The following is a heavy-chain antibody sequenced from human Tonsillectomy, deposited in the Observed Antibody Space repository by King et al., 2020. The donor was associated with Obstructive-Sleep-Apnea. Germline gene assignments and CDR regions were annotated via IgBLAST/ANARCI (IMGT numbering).Heavy chain of an antibody. D-gene: IGHD5-24*01. J-gene: IGHJ4*02. CDR1: GFTFGDYA. CDR3: TRDESRWLQGQSVHY. V-gene: IGHV3-49*03. CDR2: IRSKAYGGTT. Sequence: VQLVESGGGLVQPGRSLRLSCTASGFTFGDYAMSWFRQAPGKGLEWVGFIRSKAYGGTTEYAASVKGRFTISRDDSKSIAYLQMNSLKTEDTAVYYCTRDESRWLQGQSVHYWGQGTLVTVSS.